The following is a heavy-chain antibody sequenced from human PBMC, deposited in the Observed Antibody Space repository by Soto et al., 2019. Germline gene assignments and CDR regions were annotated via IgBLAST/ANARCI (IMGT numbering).Heavy chain of an antibody. Sequence: KESGPTLVKPTQTLTLTCTFSGFSLSTSGVGVGWIRQPPGKGLEWIGEINHSGSTNYNPSLKSRVTISVDTSKNQFSLKLSSVTAADTAVYYCARGKKITIFGVVIIGAFDIWGQGTMVTVSS. CDR1: GFSLSTSGVG. V-gene: IGHV4-39*07. CDR3: ARGKKITIFGVVIIGAFDI. CDR2: INHSGST. J-gene: IGHJ3*02. D-gene: IGHD3-3*01.